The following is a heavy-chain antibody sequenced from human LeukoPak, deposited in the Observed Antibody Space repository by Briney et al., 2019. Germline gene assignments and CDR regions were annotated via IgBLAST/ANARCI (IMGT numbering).Heavy chain of an antibody. CDR2: IYYSGST. V-gene: IGHV4-59*12. D-gene: IGHD6-13*01. CDR1: GGSISSYY. J-gene: IGHJ3*02. CDR3: ARYSSSWTDAFDI. Sequence: SETLSLTCTVSGGSISSYYWSWIRQPPGKGLEWIGYIYYSGSTNYNPSLKSRVTISVDTSKNQFSLKLSPVTAADTAVYYCARYSSSWTDAFDIWGQGTMVTVSS.